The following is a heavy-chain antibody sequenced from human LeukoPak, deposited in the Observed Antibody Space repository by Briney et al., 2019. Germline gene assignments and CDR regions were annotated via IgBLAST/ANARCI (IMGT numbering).Heavy chain of an antibody. CDR1: GGSISSYY. V-gene: IGHV4-59*01. CDR3: ARGYDSLDV. D-gene: IGHD3-3*01. Sequence: PSETLSLTCTVSGGSISSYYWSWMRQPPGKGLEWIGYIYYSGSTNYNPSLKSRVTISVDTSKNQFSLKLSSVTAADTAVYYCARGYDSLDVWGQGTTVTVSS. CDR2: IYYSGST. J-gene: IGHJ6*02.